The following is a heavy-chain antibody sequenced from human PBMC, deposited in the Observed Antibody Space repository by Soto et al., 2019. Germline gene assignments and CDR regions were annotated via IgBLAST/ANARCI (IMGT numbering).Heavy chain of an antibody. D-gene: IGHD3-9*01. Sequence: SGPTLVNPTATLTLTCTVSGFSLSNARMGVSWIRQPPGKALEWLAHIFSNDEKSYSTSLKSRLTISKDTSKSQVVLTMTNMDPVDTATYYCARLQYYDILTGYYCFDPWGQGTLVTVSS. CDR1: GFSLSNARMG. J-gene: IGHJ5*02. CDR2: IFSNDEK. V-gene: IGHV2-26*01. CDR3: ARLQYYDILTGYYCFDP.